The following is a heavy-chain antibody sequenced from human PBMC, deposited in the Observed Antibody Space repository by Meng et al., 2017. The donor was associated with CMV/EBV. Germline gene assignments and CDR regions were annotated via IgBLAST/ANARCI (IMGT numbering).Heavy chain of an antibody. CDR3: ARAKVDDFWSGYAYYYYGMDV. J-gene: IGHJ6*02. CDR2: ISWDGGST. CDR1: T. Sequence: TMQWVRQAPGKGLEWVSLISWDGGSTYYADSVKGRFTISRDNSKNSLYLQMNSLRTEDTALYYCARAKVDDFWSGYAYYYYGMDVWGQGTTVTVSS. V-gene: IGHV3-43*01. D-gene: IGHD3-3*01.